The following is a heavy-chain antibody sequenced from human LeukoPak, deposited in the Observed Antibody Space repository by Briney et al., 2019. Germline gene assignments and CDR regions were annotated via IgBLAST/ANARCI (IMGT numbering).Heavy chain of an antibody. CDR3: ARVGDPPNSSPFDY. D-gene: IGHD6-13*01. CDR1: GVSISSSNYY. CDR2: IYSSGST. J-gene: IGHJ4*02. Sequence: TSETLSLTCIVSGVSISSSNYYWGWVRQPPGKGLEWIGNIYSSGSTYYNSSLKSRVTISIDTSNNQVSLKMSSMTAADTAVYYCARVGDPPNSSPFDYWGQGTLVTVSS. V-gene: IGHV4-39*01.